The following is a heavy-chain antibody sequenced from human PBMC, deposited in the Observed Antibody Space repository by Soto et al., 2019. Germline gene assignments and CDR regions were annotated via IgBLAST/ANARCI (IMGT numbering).Heavy chain of an antibody. CDR3: ARDSSYYMDV. J-gene: IGHJ6*03. Sequence: QVQLVESGGGVVQPGRSLRLSCAASGFTFSSNGMHWVRQAPGKGLEWVAVIWYDGSNKYYADSVKGRFTISRDNSKNTLYLQMNSLRAEDTAVYHCARDSSYYMDVWGKGTTVTVSS. CDR1: GFTFSSNG. V-gene: IGHV3-33*01. D-gene: IGHD2-2*01. CDR2: IWYDGSNK.